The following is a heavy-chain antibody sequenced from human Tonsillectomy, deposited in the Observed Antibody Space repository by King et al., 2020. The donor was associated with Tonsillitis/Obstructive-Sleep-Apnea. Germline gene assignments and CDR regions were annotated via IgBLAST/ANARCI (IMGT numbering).Heavy chain of an antibody. CDR1: GFTFSNYW. CDR3: ARAQYSSWDY. J-gene: IGHJ4*02. Sequence: VQLVESGGGLVQPGGSLRLSCAASGFTFSNYWMSWVRQAPGKGLEWVANIKQDGTEKYYVDSVKGRFTISRDNAKNSLYLQMNSLRAEDTTVYYCARAQYSSWDYWGQGTQVTVSS. V-gene: IGHV3-7*03. D-gene: IGHD6-13*01. CDR2: IKQDGTEK.